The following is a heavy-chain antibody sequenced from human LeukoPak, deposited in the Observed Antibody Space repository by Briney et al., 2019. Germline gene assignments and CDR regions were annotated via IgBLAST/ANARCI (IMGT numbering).Heavy chain of an antibody. J-gene: IGHJ4*02. CDR3: AKTPYYDILTGYYHRVAYFDY. Sequence: PGGSLRLSCAASGFTSSDYAMSWVRQAPGKGLEWVSSISGSGGSTYYADSVKGRFTISRDNSKNTLSLQMNSLRAEDTAVYYCAKTPYYDILTGYYHRVAYFDYWGQGTLVSVSS. V-gene: IGHV3-23*01. CDR2: ISGSGGST. CDR1: GFTSSDYA. D-gene: IGHD3-9*01.